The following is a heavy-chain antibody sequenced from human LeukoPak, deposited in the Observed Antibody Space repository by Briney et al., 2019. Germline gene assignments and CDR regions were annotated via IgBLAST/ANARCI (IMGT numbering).Heavy chain of an antibody. J-gene: IGHJ4*02. CDR3: AIREKDFDY. CDR1: GFTFSNYR. Sequence: PGGSLRLSCAASGFTFSNYRMNWVRQAPGKGLEWVSSITGDRSYINHADSVKGRFTVSRDNAKNSLYLQVNSLRVEDTAVYYCAIREKDFDYWGQGTLVTVSS. D-gene: IGHD5-24*01. V-gene: IGHV3-21*01. CDR2: ITGDRSYI.